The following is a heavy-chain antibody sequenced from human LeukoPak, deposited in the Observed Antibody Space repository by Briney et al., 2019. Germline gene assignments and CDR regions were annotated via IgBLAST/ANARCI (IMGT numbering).Heavy chain of an antibody. CDR2: INRSGST. CDR3: ARARNNYYDSSGYVFFDY. V-gene: IGHV4-39*07. Sequence: SETLSLTCTVSGGSINSDTYFWGWIRQPPGKGLEWIGEINRSGSTNYNPSLKSRVTISVDTSKNQFSLKLSSVTAADTAVYYCARARNNYYDSSGYVFFDYWGQGTLVTVSS. CDR1: GGSINSDTYF. J-gene: IGHJ4*02. D-gene: IGHD3-22*01.